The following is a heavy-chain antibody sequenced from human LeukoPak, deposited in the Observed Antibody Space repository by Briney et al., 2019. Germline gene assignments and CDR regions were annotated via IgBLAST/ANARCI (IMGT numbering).Heavy chain of an antibody. CDR3: ARVGTAHYFDY. V-gene: IGHV3-7*01. CDR2: IKQDGSEK. J-gene: IGHJ4*02. Sequence: GGSLRLSCAASGFTFSSYWMSWVRQAPGKGLEWVANIKQDGSEKYYVDSVKGRFTISRDNARNSLYLQMNSLRAEDTAVYYCARVGTAHYFDYWGQGTLVTVSS. CDR1: GFTFSSYW. D-gene: IGHD1/OR15-1a*01.